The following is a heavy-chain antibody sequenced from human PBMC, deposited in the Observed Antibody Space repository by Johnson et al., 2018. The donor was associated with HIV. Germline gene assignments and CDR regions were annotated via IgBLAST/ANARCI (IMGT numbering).Heavy chain of an antibody. J-gene: IGHJ3*02. V-gene: IGHV3-NL1*01. CDR2: IYSGGST. CDR3: AREGRTGPDTFDI. Sequence: QVQLVESGGGVVQPGRSLRLSCAASGFTFSSYAMHWVRQAPGKGLEWVSVIYSGGSTYDADSVKGRFTISRDNSKNTLYLQMNGLRAEDTAVYYCAREGRTGPDTFDIWGQGTMLTVSS. CDR1: GFTFSSYA.